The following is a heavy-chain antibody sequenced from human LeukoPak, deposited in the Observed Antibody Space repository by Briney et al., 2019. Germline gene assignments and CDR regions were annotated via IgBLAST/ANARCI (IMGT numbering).Heavy chain of an antibody. CDR2: INWIGGST. Sequence: GGSLRLSCAASGFTFDDYGMNWVRQVPGKGLEWVSGINWIGGSTGYADSVKGRFTISRDNAKNSLYLEMNSLRAEDTAVYYCATRTDLRRNYFYYYMDVWGKGTTVTISS. CDR3: ATRTDLRRNYFYYYMDV. V-gene: IGHV3-20*04. CDR1: GFTFDDYG. D-gene: IGHD4-17*01. J-gene: IGHJ6*03.